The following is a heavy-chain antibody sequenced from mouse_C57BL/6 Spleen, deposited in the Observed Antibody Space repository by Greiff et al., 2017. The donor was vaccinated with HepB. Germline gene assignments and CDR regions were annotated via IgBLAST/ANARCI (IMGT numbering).Heavy chain of an antibody. D-gene: IGHD1-1*01. Sequence: QVQLQQSGPELVKPGASVKISCKASGYAFSSSWMHWVKQRPGQGLEWIGRIYPGDGDTNYNGKFKGKATLTADKSSSTAYMHLSSLKSEDSAVYCWARSGSGRPHFDYWGQGTTLTVSS. J-gene: IGHJ2*01. CDR2: IYPGDGDT. V-gene: IGHV1-82*01. CDR1: GYAFSSSW. CDR3: ARSGSGRPHFDY.